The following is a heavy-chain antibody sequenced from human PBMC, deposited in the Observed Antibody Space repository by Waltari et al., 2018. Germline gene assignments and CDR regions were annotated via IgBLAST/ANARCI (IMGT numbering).Heavy chain of an antibody. CDR2: INPSGGRT. D-gene: IGHD2-15*01. J-gene: IGHJ6*02. Sequence: QVQLVQSGAEVKKPGASVKVSCKASGYTFTSYYMHWVRQAPGQGLEWMGIINPSGGRTSYAQKFQGRVTMTRDTATSTVYMELSSLRSEDTAGYYCARDQGDCSGGSCYYYYYGMDVWGQGTTVTVSS. V-gene: IGHV1-46*01. CDR1: GYTFTSYY. CDR3: ARDQGDCSGGSCYYYYYGMDV.